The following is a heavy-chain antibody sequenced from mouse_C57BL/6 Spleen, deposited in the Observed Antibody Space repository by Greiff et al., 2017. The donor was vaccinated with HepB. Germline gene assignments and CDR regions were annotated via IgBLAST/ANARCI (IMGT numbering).Heavy chain of an antibody. J-gene: IGHJ3*01. V-gene: IGHV14-4*01. Sequence: VQLQQSGAELVRPGASVKLSCTASGFNIKDDYMHWVKQRPEQGLEWIGWIDPENGDTAYASKFQGKATLTADTSSNTAYLQLSSLTSEDTAVYYCTTHHYYGSSYGFAYWGQGTLVTVSA. CDR2: IDPENGDT. D-gene: IGHD1-1*01. CDR3: TTHHYYGSSYGFAY. CDR1: GFNIKDDY.